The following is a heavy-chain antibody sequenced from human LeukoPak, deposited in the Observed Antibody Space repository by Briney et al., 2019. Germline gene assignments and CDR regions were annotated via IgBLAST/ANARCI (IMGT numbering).Heavy chain of an antibody. CDR2: INHSGST. D-gene: IGHD3-3*01. CDR1: GGSFSGYY. Sequence: MTSETLSLTCAVYGGSFSGYYWSWIRQPPGKGLEWIGEINHSGSTNYNPSLKSRVTISVDTSKNQFSLKLSSVTAADTAVYYCAREQYYDFWSGPRHHWFDPWGQGTLVTVSS. V-gene: IGHV4-34*01. J-gene: IGHJ5*02. CDR3: AREQYYDFWSGPRHHWFDP.